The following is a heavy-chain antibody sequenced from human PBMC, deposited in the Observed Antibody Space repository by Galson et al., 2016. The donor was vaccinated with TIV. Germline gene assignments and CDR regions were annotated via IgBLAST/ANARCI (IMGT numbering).Heavy chain of an antibody. Sequence: SLRLSCAAFGFTFSSYVMTWVRQAPGKGLEWVSSISGSGISTYYAESVKGRFTISRDNSKNTLFLQMNSLRVEDTAVYYCAKDYVRVIPGTGTFDIWGQGIMVTVSS. CDR3: AKDYVRVIPGTGTFDI. CDR1: GFTFSSYV. CDR2: ISGSGIST. J-gene: IGHJ3*02. D-gene: IGHD3-10*01. V-gene: IGHV3-23*01.